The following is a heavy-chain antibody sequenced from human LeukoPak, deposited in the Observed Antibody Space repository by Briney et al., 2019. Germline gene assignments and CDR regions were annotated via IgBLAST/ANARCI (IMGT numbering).Heavy chain of an antibody. CDR3: ARHPPRGYSGYDATVPDY. J-gene: IGHJ4*02. V-gene: IGHV4-59*01. CDR2: IYYSGST. CDR1: GGSISSYY. D-gene: IGHD5-12*01. Sequence: PSETLSLTCTVSGGSISSYYWSWIRQPPGKGLEWIGYIYYSGSTNYKPSVKSRVTISVDTSKNQFSLKLSSVTAADTAVYYCARHPPRGYSGYDATVPDYWGQGTLVTVSS.